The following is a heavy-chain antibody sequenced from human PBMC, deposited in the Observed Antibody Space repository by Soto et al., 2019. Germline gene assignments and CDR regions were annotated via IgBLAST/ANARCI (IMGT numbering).Heavy chain of an antibody. Sequence: GGSLRLSCAASGFTFSSYSMNWVRQAPGKGLEWVSSISSSSSYIYYADSVKGRFTISRDNAKNSLYLQMNSLRAEDTAVYYCARDGAGVVIIWVHYYYYMDVWGKGTTVTVSS. CDR3: ARDGAGVVIIWVHYYYYMDV. CDR1: GFTFSSYS. D-gene: IGHD3-3*01. CDR2: ISSSSSYI. J-gene: IGHJ6*03. V-gene: IGHV3-21*01.